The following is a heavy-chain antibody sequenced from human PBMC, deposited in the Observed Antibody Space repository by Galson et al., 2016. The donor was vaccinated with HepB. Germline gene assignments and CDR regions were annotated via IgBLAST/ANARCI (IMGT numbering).Heavy chain of an antibody. J-gene: IGHJ6*02. D-gene: IGHD3-3*01. CDR1: GFMFDSYG. CDR3: ARDPYYDGSFGWRRTGGMGV. V-gene: IGHV1-18*01. CDR2: ISVHSGST. Sequence: SVKVSCKAFGFMFDSYGITWVRQAPGQGLEWVGWISVHSGSTKYAQNFQGRVTMTTDASTETAYMEIRSLTPDDTAMYYCARDPYYDGSFGWRRTGGMGVWGQGTTVTVSS.